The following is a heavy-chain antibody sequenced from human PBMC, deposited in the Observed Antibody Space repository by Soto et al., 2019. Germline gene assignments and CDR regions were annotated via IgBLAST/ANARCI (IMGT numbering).Heavy chain of an antibody. V-gene: IGHV4-39*01. Sequence: QLHLQESGPGLVKPSETLSLTCSVSGYSGSSSDYYWAWIRQPPGKGLEWIGSMFYSGLTYYNPSLKSRVTLTVDTSKNQFSVRLNSVTAADTAGYYCAPLSVSLSGPYGIHVWGQGTTVTVSS. CDR2: MFYSGLT. J-gene: IGHJ6*02. CDR1: GYSGSSSDYY. D-gene: IGHD2-15*01. CDR3: APLSVSLSGPYGIHV.